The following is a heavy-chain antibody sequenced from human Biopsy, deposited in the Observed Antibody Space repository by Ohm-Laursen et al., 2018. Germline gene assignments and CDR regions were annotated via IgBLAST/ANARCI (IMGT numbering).Heavy chain of an antibody. CDR2: INHSGRT. CDR3: VRGVDYYDPYHYYALDV. J-gene: IGHJ6*02. CDR1: GESFNGYY. Sequence: SETLSLTCAVYGESFNGYYWSWIRQTPGKGLERIGEINHSGRTNYNPSLKSRVTISVDTSKNQFSLKVRYVTAADTAVYYCVRGVDYYDPYHYYALDVWGQGTTVTVSS. V-gene: IGHV4-34*01. D-gene: IGHD3-22*01.